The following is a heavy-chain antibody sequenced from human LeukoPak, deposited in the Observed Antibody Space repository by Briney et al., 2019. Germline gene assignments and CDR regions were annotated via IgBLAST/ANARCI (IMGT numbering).Heavy chain of an antibody. CDR3: ARETVAGTFDY. D-gene: IGHD6-19*01. J-gene: IGHJ4*02. CDR1: GFTLSDYY. V-gene: IGHV3-11*01. Sequence: PGGSLRLSCGVAGFTLSDYYISWIRQAPGKGLEWASDISSRDGTIHFADSVKGRFTMSWDNAENSLRLQMNSLRTDDTAVYYCARETVAGTFDYWGQGTLVTVSS. CDR2: ISSRDGTI.